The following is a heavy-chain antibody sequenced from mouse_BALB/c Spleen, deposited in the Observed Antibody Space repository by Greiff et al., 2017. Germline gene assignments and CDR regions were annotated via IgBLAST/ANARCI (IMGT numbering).Heavy chain of an antibody. J-gene: IGHJ4*01. CDR1: GFTFSSYA. CDR3: ATGDIGYAMDD. V-gene: IGHV5-6-5*01. Sequence: EVQLVESGGGLVKPGGSLKLSCAASGFTFSSYAMSWVRQTPEKRLEWVASISSGGSTYYPDSVKGRFTISRDNARNILYLQMSSLRSEDTAMYYCATGDIGYAMDDWGQGTSVTVSA. CDR2: ISSGGST.